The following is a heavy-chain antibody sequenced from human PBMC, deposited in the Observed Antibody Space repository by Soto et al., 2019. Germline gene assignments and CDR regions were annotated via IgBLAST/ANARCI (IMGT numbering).Heavy chain of an antibody. CDR2: IYYSGST. CDR3: ARYRDGYEMGDY. CDR1: GGSISSGGYY. J-gene: IGHJ4*02. Sequence: SETLSLTCTVSGGSISSGGYYWSWVRQHPGKGLEWIGYIYYSGSTYYNPSLKSRVTISVDTSKNQFSLKLSSVTAADTAVYYCARYRDGYEMGDYWGQGTLVTVSS. V-gene: IGHV4-31*03. D-gene: IGHD5-12*01.